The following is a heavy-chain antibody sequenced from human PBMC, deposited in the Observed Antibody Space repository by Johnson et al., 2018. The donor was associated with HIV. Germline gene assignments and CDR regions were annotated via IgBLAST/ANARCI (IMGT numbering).Heavy chain of an antibody. CDR1: GFTFSSYA. Sequence: QVQLVESGGVLVQPGGSLRLSCAASGFTFSSYAMHWVRQAPGKGLEYVSAISSNGGTPGSADSVKGRFTISRDNAKNSLYLQMNSLRAEDTAVYYCARGGWGDAFDIWGQGTMVTVSS. CDR2: ISSNGGTP. J-gene: IGHJ3*02. D-gene: IGHD3-16*01. V-gene: IGHV3-64*04. CDR3: ARGGWGDAFDI.